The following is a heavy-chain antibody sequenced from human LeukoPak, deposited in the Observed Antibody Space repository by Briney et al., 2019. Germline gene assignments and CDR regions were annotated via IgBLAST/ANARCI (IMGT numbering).Heavy chain of an antibody. D-gene: IGHD3-3*01. CDR1: GGSFSGYY. V-gene: IGHV4-34*01. J-gene: IGHJ4*02. CDR2: INHSGST. CDR3: ARQGPAYYDFWSGYHQFDY. Sequence: SETLSLTCAVYGGSFSGYYWSWIRQPPGKGLEWIGEINHSGSTNYNPSLKSRVTISVDTSKNQFSLKLSSVTAADTAVYYCARQGPAYYDFWSGYHQFDYWGQGTLVTVSS.